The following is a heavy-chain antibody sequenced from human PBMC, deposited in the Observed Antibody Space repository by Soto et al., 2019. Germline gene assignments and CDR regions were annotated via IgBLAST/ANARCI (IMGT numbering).Heavy chain of an antibody. D-gene: IGHD2-2*01. J-gene: IGHJ6*02. CDR1: GFTFSSYS. Sequence: GRSLRLSCAASGFTFSSYSMNWVRQAPGKGLEWVSSISSSSSYIYYADSVKGRFTISRDNAKNSLYLQMNSLRAEDTAVYYCARSELGDIVVVPAAHYYGMDVWGQGTTVTVSS. V-gene: IGHV3-21*01. CDR2: ISSSSSYI. CDR3: ARSELGDIVVVPAAHYYGMDV.